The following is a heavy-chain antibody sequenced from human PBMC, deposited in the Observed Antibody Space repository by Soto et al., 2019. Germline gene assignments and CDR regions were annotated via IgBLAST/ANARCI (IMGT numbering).Heavy chain of an antibody. Sequence: PSETLSLTCTVSGGSISSSSYYWGWIRQPPGKGLEWIGSIYYSGSTYYNPSLKSRVTISVDTSKNQFSPKLSSVTAADTAVYYCARGGLRYFDLAGRVYWFDPWGQGTLVTVSS. CDR2: IYYSGST. CDR1: GGSISSSSYY. D-gene: IGHD3-9*01. V-gene: IGHV4-39*01. J-gene: IGHJ5*02. CDR3: ARGGLRYFDLAGRVYWFDP.